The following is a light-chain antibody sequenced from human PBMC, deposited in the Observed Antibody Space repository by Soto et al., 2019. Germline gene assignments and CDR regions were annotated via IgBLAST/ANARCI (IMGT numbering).Light chain of an antibody. CDR1: SSDVGGYDY. CDR2: AVS. V-gene: IGLV2-14*03. Sequence: QSALTQPASVSGSPAQSITISCTGTSSDVGGYDYVSWYQQHPAKAPKLMIYAVSNRPSGVSNRFSGSKSGNTASLTISGLQADDEADYYCSSYTSSSTLIFGGGTKVTVL. J-gene: IGLJ2*01. CDR3: SSYTSSSTLI.